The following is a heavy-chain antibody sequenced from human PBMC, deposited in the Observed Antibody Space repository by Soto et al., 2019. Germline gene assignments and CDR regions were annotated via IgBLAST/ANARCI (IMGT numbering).Heavy chain of an antibody. D-gene: IGHD3-10*01. CDR3: ARFITMVRGEYYGMDV. CDR2: IDPSDSYT. CDR1: GYSFTSYW. Sequence: PGESLKISCKGSGYSFTSYWISWVRQMPGKGLEWMGRIDPSDSYTNYSPSFQGHVTISADKSTSTAYLQWSSLKASDTAMYYCARFITMVRGEYYGMDVWGQGTTVTV. V-gene: IGHV5-10-1*01. J-gene: IGHJ6*02.